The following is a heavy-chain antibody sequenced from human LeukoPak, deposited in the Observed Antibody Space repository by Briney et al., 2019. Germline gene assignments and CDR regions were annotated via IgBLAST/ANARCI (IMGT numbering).Heavy chain of an antibody. V-gene: IGHV3-30-3*01. CDR1: GFTFSSYA. CDR2: IPYDGSNK. J-gene: IGHJ4*02. D-gene: IGHD2-2*01. Sequence: PGGSLRLSCAASGFTFSSYAMHWVRQAPGKGLEWVAVIPYDGSNKYYADSVKGRFTISRDNSKNTLYLQMNSLRAEDTAVYYCAKEHCSSTSCYQSDYWGQGTLVTVSS. CDR3: AKEHCSSTSCYQSDY.